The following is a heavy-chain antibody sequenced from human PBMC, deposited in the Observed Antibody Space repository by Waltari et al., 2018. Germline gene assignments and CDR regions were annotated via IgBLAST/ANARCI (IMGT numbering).Heavy chain of an antibody. D-gene: IGHD6-6*01. CDR2: IIPILGTT. J-gene: IGHJ4*02. CDR3: ARVSSIAGFDPLDY. Sequence: QVQLVQSGAEVKKPGSSVKVSCKASGGTFTSYSINWVRQAPGQGLEWMGRIIPILGTTNYAQKFQGRVTITADKSTSTAYMEVRGLRSEDTAVYYCARVSSIAGFDPLDYWGQGTLVTVSS. CDR1: GGTFTSYS. V-gene: IGHV1-69*08.